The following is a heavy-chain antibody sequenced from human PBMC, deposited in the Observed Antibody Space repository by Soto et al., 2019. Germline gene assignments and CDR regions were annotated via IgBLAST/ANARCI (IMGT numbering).Heavy chain of an antibody. CDR1: GFTFSHYA. V-gene: IGHV3-30*18. CDR2: MSYDGSNE. CDR3: AKDGSHNFDY. Sequence: QVQLVESGGGVVQPGRSLRLSCAASGFTFSHYAMHWVRQAPGKGLEWVALMSYDGSNEYYADSVKGRFTISRDNSNNTLNLQMNSLRAEDTAVYYCAKDGSHNFDYWGQGTLVTVSS. D-gene: IGHD1-26*01. J-gene: IGHJ4*02.